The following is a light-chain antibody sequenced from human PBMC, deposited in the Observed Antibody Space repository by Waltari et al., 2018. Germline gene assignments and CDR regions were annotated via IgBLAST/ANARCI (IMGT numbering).Light chain of an antibody. CDR2: WAS. V-gene: IGKV4-1*01. CDR1: QSVLYSSTNKNY. Sequence: DIVLTQSPDSLAVSLGERATINCKSSQSVLYSSTNKNYLAWYQQKPGQPPKLIIYWASTRESGVPDRFSGSGSGADFTLTISSLQAEDVAVYYCQQYYSTPPITFGQGTRLEIK. J-gene: IGKJ5*01. CDR3: QQYYSTPPIT.